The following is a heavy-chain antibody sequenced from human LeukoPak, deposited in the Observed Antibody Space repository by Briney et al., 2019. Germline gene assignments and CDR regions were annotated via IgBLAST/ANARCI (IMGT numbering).Heavy chain of an antibody. V-gene: IGHV1-8*01. CDR2: MNPNSGNT. CDR1: GYTFTSYD. CDR3: ARDADGYNLPDY. D-gene: IGHD5-24*01. Sequence: ASVKVSCKASGYTFTSYDITWVRQATGQGLEWMGWMNPNSGNTGYAQKFQGRVTMTSHTSINTAYMELSSLKSEDTAVYYCARDADGYNLPDYWGQGTLVNVSS. J-gene: IGHJ4*02.